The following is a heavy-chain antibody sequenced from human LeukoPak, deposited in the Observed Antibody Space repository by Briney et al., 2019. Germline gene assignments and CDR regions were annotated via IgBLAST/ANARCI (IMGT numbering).Heavy chain of an antibody. CDR2: IYWDNDK. D-gene: IGHD3-16*01. CDR3: AHIMITFGGVLRDDAFDV. Sequence: SGPALVNPTQTLTLTCSFSGFSLITSGVGVGWIRQSPGKALEWVAIIYWDNDKRYSPYLNNRLSITKDTSNNQVVLTMTNMDPVGTGTYFCAHIMITFGGVLRDDAFDVWGPGTVVTVSP. V-gene: IGHV2-5*02. CDR1: GFSLITSGVG. J-gene: IGHJ3*01.